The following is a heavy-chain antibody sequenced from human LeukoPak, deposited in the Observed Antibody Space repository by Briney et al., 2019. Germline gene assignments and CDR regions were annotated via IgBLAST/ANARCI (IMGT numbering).Heavy chain of an antibody. CDR1: GYTFTSYY. CDR2: INPSGGST. J-gene: IGHJ4*02. D-gene: IGHD5-18*01. V-gene: IGHV1-46*01. CDR3: ARAQRGYSYLNVTY. Sequence: ASVKVSCKASGYTFTSYYMHWVRQAPGQGLEWMGIINPSGGSTSYAQKFQGRVTMTRDTSISTAYMELSRLRSDDTAVYYCARAQRGYSYLNVTYWGQGTLVTVSS.